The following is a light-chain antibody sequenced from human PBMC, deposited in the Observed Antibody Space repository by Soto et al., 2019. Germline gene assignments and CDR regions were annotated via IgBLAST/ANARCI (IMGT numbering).Light chain of an antibody. Sequence: QSVLTQPPSASGTPGQRVTISCSGSSSNIGSNYVYWYQQLPGTAPKLLIYRNNQRPSGVPDRFSGSKSGTSASLAISGLRSEDAADYYCAAWDDSLSAHVVFGGGTKVTVL. CDR1: SSNIGSNY. J-gene: IGLJ2*01. CDR3: AAWDDSLSAHVV. V-gene: IGLV1-47*01. CDR2: RNN.